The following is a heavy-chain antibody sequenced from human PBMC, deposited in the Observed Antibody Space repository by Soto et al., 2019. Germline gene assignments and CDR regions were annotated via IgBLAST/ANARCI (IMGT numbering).Heavy chain of an antibody. CDR1: GGSVSSGSYY. J-gene: IGHJ4*02. CDR3: ARAGGWIQLWNFDY. Sequence: QVQLQESGPGLVKPSETLSLTCTVSGGSVSSGSYYWSWIRQPPGKGLEWIGYIYYSGSTNYNPSLKSRVTISVDTSKNQFSLKLSSVTAAHTAVYYCARAGGWIQLWNFDYWGQGTLVTVSS. CDR2: IYYSGST. V-gene: IGHV4-61*01. D-gene: IGHD5-18*01.